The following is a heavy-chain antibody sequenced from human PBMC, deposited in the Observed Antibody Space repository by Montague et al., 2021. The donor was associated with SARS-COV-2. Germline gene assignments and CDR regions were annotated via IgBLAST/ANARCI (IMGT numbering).Heavy chain of an antibody. CDR1: GGSISSYY. CDR2: ISYSGRT. D-gene: IGHD6-13*01. CDR3: ARMYVPAHGTSAASYSDY. Sequence: SETLSLTCTVSGGSISSYYWSWIRQPPGKGLEWIGYISYSGRTSYNVSLKSRLTISADTSDNQFSLKLTSMTAADTAVYYCARMYVPAHGTSAASYSDYWGRGTLVTVSS. V-gene: IGHV4-59*12. J-gene: IGHJ4*02.